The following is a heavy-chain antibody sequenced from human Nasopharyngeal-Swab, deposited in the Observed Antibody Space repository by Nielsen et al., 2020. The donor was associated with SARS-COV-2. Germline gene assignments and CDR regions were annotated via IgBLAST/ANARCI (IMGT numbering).Heavy chain of an antibody. V-gene: IGHV3-23*01. Sequence: GESLKISCAASGFTFSSYAMSWVRQAPGKGLEWVSAISGSGGSTYYADSVKGRFTISRDNSKNTLYLQMNSLRAEDTAVYYCAKDPGDYGAPYWYFDLWGSGTLVTVSS. CDR2: ISGSGGST. J-gene: IGHJ2*01. CDR3: AKDPGDYGAPYWYFDL. D-gene: IGHD4-17*01. CDR1: GFTFSSYA.